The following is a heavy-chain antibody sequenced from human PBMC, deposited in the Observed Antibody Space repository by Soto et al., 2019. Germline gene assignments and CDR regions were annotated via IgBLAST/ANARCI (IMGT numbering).Heavy chain of an antibody. CDR3: AKDMGPVDIVVVPATSYGMDV. J-gene: IGHJ6*02. V-gene: IGHV3-43D*04. CDR2: ISWDGGST. D-gene: IGHD2-2*03. Sequence: PGGSLRLSCAASGFTFDDYAMHWVRQAPGKGLEWVSLISWDGGSTYYADSVKGRFTISRDNSKNSLYLQMNSLRAEDTALYYRAKDMGPVDIVVVPATSYGMDVWGQGTTVTVSS. CDR1: GFTFDDYA.